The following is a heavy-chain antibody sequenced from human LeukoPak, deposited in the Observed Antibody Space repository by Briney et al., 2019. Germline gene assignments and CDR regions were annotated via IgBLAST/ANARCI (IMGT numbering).Heavy chain of an antibody. D-gene: IGHD6-13*01. CDR2: INQGGRES. CDR3: ARAATTGTVDY. J-gene: IGHJ4*02. Sequence: GGSLRLSCAASGFTFSNYWMSWVRQAPGRGLEWVANINQGGRESYYVDSVEGRFTVSRGNADNSLYLQMNSLRVEDTAIYYCARAATTGTVDYWGQGTLVTVSS. V-gene: IGHV3-7*04. CDR1: GFTFSNYW.